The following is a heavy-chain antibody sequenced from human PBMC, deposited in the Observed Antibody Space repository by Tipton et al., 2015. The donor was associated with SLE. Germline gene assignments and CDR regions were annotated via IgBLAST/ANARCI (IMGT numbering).Heavy chain of an antibody. Sequence: SGFTFGSYGMHWVRQAPGKGLEWVAVIWYDGSNKYYADSVKGRFTISRDNSKNTLYLQMNSLRAEDTAVYYCASQLTILDAFDIWGQGTMVTVSS. CDR1: GFTFGSYG. V-gene: IGHV3-33*01. D-gene: IGHD1-1*01. CDR3: ASQLTILDAFDI. CDR2: IWYDGSNK. J-gene: IGHJ3*02.